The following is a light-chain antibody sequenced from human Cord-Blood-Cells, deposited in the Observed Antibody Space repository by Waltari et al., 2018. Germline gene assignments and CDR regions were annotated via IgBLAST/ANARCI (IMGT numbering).Light chain of an antibody. J-gene: IGKJ5*01. V-gene: IGKV2-28*01. CDR2: LGS. CDR1: QTLPHSNGYNS. Sequence: DLVMTQSPLPLPFIPGEPAYTPSRASQTLPHSNGYNSLDWYQQKPGQSPQLLIYLGSNRASGVPDRFSGSGSGTDFTLKISRVEAEDVGVYYCMQALQTPTITFGQGTRLEIK. CDR3: MQALQTPTIT.